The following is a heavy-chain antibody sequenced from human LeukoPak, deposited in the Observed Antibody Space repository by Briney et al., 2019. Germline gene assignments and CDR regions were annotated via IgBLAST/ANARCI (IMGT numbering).Heavy chain of an antibody. CDR1: GGSFRVYY. Sequence: SETLSLTCAVYGGSFRVYYWSWIRQPPGKGLGWIGEINHSGSTNYNPSLKSRVTISVDTSKNQFSLKLSSVTAADTAVYYCARGGVRGVIIKNWFDPWGQGTLVTVSS. D-gene: IGHD3-10*01. J-gene: IGHJ5*02. V-gene: IGHV4-34*01. CDR3: ARGGVRGVIIKNWFDP. CDR2: INHSGST.